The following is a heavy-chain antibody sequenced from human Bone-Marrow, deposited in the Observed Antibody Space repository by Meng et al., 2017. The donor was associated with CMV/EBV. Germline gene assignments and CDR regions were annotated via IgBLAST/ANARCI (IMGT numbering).Heavy chain of an antibody. CDR2: IYPGDFDT. CDR3: GRASWQFVDPYWFDP. V-gene: IGHV5-51*01. D-gene: IGHD3-16*01. Sequence: CKGSGYRFSNYWIGWVRQVPGKGLEWIGIIYPGDFDTRYSPSFQGQVTISVDKSISTAYLQWSSLKASDTAMYYCGRASWQFVDPYWFDPWGQGTLVTVS. CDR1: GYRFSNYW. J-gene: IGHJ5*02.